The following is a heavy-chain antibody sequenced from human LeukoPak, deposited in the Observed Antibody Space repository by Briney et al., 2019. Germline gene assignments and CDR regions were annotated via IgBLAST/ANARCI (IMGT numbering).Heavy chain of an antibody. D-gene: IGHD2-2*01. V-gene: IGHV1-46*01. CDR2: INPSGGST. J-gene: IGHJ5*02. CDR1: GYTFTSYY. CDR3: ARDSVLEIGYCSSTSCSTFDP. Sequence: ASVKVSCKASGYTFTSYYMHWVRQSPGQGLEWMGIINPSGGSTSYAQKFQGRVTMTRDTSTSTVYMELSSLRSEDTAVYYCARDSVLEIGYCSSTSCSTFDPWGQGTLVTVSS.